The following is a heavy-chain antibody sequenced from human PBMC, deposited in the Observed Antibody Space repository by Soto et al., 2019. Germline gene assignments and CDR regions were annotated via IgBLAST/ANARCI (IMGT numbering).Heavy chain of an antibody. D-gene: IGHD5-12*01. CDR2: MNPNSGST. CDR3: ARDRSGYDYGGFDY. V-gene: IGHV1-2*04. Sequence: ASVKVSCKASGYTFTSYDINWVRQATGQGLEWMGWMNPNSGSTNYAQKFQGWVTMTRDTSISTAYMELSRLRSDDTAVYYCARDRSGYDYGGFDYRGQGTLVTVSS. J-gene: IGHJ4*02. CDR1: GYTFTSYD.